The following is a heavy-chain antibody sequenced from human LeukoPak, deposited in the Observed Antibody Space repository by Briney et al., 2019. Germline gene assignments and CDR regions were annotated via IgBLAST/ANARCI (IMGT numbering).Heavy chain of an antibody. CDR2: IRYDGTNK. J-gene: IGHJ5*02. D-gene: IGHD4-17*01. CDR1: GFSFSTYG. Sequence: GGSLRLSCAASGFSFSTYGMHWVRQAPGKGLEWVAFIRYDGTNKFYVDSVKGRFTTSRDNSKNTLYLHLNSLRAEDTAMYYCANGLATVTTPAEVSWGQGTLVTVSS. V-gene: IGHV3-30*02. CDR3: ANGLATVTTPAEVS.